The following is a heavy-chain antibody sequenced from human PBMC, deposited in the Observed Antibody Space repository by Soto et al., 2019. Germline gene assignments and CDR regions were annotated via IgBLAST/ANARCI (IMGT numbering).Heavy chain of an antibody. CDR1: GGSVSSGSYY. Sequence: QVQLQESGPGLVKPSETLSLTCTVSGGSVSSGSYYWSWIRQPPGKGLEWIGYIYYSGSTNYNPSLKSRVTISVDTSKNQFSLKLSSVTAADTAVYYCARSVDTAMVTFDYWGQGTLVTVSS. V-gene: IGHV4-61*01. D-gene: IGHD5-18*01. CDR2: IYYSGST. J-gene: IGHJ4*02. CDR3: ARSVDTAMVTFDY.